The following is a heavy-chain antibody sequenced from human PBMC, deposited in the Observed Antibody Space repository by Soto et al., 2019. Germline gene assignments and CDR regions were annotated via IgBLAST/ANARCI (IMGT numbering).Heavy chain of an antibody. J-gene: IGHJ3*02. Sequence: SVKVSCKASGGTFSSYTISWVRQAPGQGLEWMGRIIPILGIANYAQKFQGRVTITADKSTSTAYMELSSLRSEDTAVYYCARDHWPRAYSCYDAFDIWGQGTMVTVSS. CDR3: ARDHWPRAYSCYDAFDI. CDR2: IIPILGIA. CDR1: GGTFSSYT. D-gene: IGHD2-15*01. V-gene: IGHV1-69*04.